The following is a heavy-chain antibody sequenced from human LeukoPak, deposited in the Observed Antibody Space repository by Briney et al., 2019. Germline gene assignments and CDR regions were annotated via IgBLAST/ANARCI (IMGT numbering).Heavy chain of an antibody. Sequence: PSETLSLTCTVSGGSISSYYWSWIRQPPGKGLEWIGYIYYSGSTNYNPSLKSRATISVDTSKNQFSLKLSSVTAADTAVYYCARVQTYYDFWSGYTTTPYYYYYMDVWGKGTTVTVSS. CDR1: GGSISSYY. V-gene: IGHV4-59*01. CDR2: IYYSGST. J-gene: IGHJ6*03. CDR3: ARVQTYYDFWSGYTTTPYYYYYMDV. D-gene: IGHD3-3*01.